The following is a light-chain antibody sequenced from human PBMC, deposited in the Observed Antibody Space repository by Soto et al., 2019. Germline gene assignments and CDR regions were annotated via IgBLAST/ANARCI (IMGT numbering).Light chain of an antibody. CDR1: QSISSW. V-gene: IGKV1-5*01. Sequence: DIQMTQSPSTLSASVGDRVTITCRASQSISSWLAWYQQKPGQAPKLLIYDASSLESGVPSRFSGSGSDTEFTLTINNPQPHDFATYHCQQYNRYSLTFGGWTKGEIK. CDR2: DAS. CDR3: QQYNRYSLT. J-gene: IGKJ4*01.